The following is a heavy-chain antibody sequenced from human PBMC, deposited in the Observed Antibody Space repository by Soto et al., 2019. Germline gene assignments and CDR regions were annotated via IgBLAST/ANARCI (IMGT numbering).Heavy chain of an antibody. Sequence: PGRSLRLSCSASGFTVSSNYMSWVRQAPGTGLEWVSVIYSGGSTYYADSVKGRFTISRDNSKNTLYLQMNSLRAEDTAVYYCARDLRFSWYRQTVMEFDDWCPGSRVTVTS. J-gene: IGHJ4*02. CDR3: ARDLRFSWYRQTVMEFDD. CDR2: IYSGGST. CDR1: GFTVSSNY. V-gene: IGHV3-53*01. D-gene: IGHD6-13*01.